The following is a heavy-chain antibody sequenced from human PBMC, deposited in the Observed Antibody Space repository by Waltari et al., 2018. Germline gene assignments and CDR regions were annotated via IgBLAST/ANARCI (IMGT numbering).Heavy chain of an antibody. CDR2: IEFGGDV. J-gene: IGHJ4*02. V-gene: IGHV4-39*01. CDR3: AISRGVFTFDY. CDR1: GYPFSRRSDY. D-gene: IGHD3-10*01. Sequence: QPPLQESAPGLVKPSETLSLYCNVSGYPFSRRSDYWGWVCQSPGKGLEWIGSIEFGGDVYYNPSLKSRLSISVDTSKNQLSLMLSSVAATDSAIYYCAISRGVFTFDYWGQGTLVSVSS.